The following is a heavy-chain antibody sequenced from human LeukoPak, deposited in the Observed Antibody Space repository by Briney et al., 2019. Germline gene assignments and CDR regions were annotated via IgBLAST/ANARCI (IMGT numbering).Heavy chain of an antibody. Sequence: PGGSLRLSCAASGFSLSHYSMNWVRQAPGKGLEWVSSISSSRNYIYYGDSVKGRFISSRDNAKNSLYLQMNSLRADDTAVYYCARFQKGYYYDSSGSFDYWGQGTLVTVSS. CDR1: GFSLSHYS. CDR2: ISSSRNYI. D-gene: IGHD3-22*01. J-gene: IGHJ4*02. CDR3: ARFQKGYYYDSSGSFDY. V-gene: IGHV3-21*04.